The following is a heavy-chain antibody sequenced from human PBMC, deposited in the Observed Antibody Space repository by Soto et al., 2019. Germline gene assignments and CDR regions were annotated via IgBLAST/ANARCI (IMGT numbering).Heavy chain of an antibody. Sequence: EVQLLESGGGLVQPGGSLRLSCAASGFTFSTYVMRWVRQAPGRGLEWVSSISTNTYYADSVKGRFTISRDNSKNTLYLQMNSLRDDDTAVYYCVKGGAAADKYFQHWGQGTLVSVSS. CDR3: VKGGAAADKYFQH. D-gene: IGHD6-13*01. CDR1: GFTFSTYV. CDR2: ISTNT. V-gene: IGHV3-23*01. J-gene: IGHJ1*01.